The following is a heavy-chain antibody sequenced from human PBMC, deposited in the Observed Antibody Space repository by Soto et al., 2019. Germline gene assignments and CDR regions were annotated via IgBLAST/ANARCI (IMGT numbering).Heavy chain of an antibody. CDR1: GGTFNTYA. J-gene: IGHJ4*02. CDR2: ISPMFGAA. Sequence: QVQLVQSGAEMQKPGSSVKVSCESSGGTFNTYAMNWVRQAPGQGPEWMGDISPMFGAANYAPKFQGRVTITADESTGTSYMQLSRLTSEDTALYFCAREFQVHTPAFVYWVQGTLVTVSS. CDR3: AREFQVHTPAFVY. V-gene: IGHV1-69*19. D-gene: IGHD3-10*01.